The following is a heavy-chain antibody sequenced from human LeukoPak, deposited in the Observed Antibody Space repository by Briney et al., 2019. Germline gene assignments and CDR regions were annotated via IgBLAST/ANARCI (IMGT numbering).Heavy chain of an antibody. V-gene: IGHV3-23*01. J-gene: IGHJ4*02. CDR2: ISGSGGNT. Sequence: GGSLRLPCAASGFTFNSYAISWVRQAPGKGLEWVSAISGSGGNTYYADSVKGRFTISRDNSKNTLYLQMNSLRAEDTAVYYCAKDRRIAPNYFDYWGQGTLVTVSS. CDR1: GFTFNSYA. CDR3: AKDRRIAPNYFDY. D-gene: IGHD6-6*01.